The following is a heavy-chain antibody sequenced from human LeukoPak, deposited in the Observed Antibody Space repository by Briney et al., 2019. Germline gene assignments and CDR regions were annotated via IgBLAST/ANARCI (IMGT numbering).Heavy chain of an antibody. D-gene: IGHD5-12*01. CDR2: IYYSGST. Sequence: SQTLSLTCTVSGGSISSGGYYWSWIRQHPGRGLEWIGYIYYSGSTYYNPSLKSRVTISVDTSKNQFSLKLSSVTAADTAVYYCAGDTGGYDVAFDPWGQGTLVTVSS. CDR3: AGDTGGYDVAFDP. V-gene: IGHV4-31*03. CDR1: GGSISSGGYY. J-gene: IGHJ5*02.